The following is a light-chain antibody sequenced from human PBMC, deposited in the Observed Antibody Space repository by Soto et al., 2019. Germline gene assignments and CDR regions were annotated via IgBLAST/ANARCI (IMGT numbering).Light chain of an antibody. CDR3: AAWDDSLNGLVV. CDR1: SSNIGSNT. J-gene: IGLJ2*01. V-gene: IGLV1-44*01. Sequence: QLVLTQPPSASGTPGQRVTLSCSGSSSNIGSNTVNWYQQLPGTAPKLLIYRNNQRPSGVPDRFSGSKSGTSASLDISGLQSEDEADYYCAAWDDSLNGLVVFGGGTKLTVL. CDR2: RNN.